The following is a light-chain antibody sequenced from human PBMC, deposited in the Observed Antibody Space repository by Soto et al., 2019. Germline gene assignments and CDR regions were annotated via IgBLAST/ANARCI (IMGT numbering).Light chain of an antibody. CDR3: QHYNRYPYT. Sequence: DIQMTQSPSTLSASVGDRVTITCRANQSISSWLAWFQQRPGKAPKLLIYKASTLESGVPSRFSGSGSGTEFTLTIDSLQPDDFATYYCQHYNRYPYTFGQGTKLEI. CDR2: KAS. V-gene: IGKV1-5*03. CDR1: QSISSW. J-gene: IGKJ2*01.